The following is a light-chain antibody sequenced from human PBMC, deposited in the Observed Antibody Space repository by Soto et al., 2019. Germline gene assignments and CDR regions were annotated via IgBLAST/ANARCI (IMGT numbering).Light chain of an antibody. CDR2: SNN. J-gene: IGLJ1*01. Sequence: QSVLTQPPSASGTPGQRVTISCSGSSSNIGSNTVNWYQQLPGTAPKLLIYSNNQRPSGVPDRFSGSKSGTSASLAISGLQSEDEADYYCAAWYDSLNGVYVFGTGTKVTVL. V-gene: IGLV1-44*01. CDR3: AAWYDSLNGVYV. CDR1: SSNIGSNT.